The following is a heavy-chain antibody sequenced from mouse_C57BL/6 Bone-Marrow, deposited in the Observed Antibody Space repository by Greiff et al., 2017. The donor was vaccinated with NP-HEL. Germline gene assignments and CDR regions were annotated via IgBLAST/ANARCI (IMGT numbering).Heavy chain of an antibody. CDR3: ARRDYGSRYYAMDY. V-gene: IGHV2-2*01. D-gene: IGHD1-1*01. CDR1: GFSLTSYG. CDR2: IWSGGST. J-gene: IGHJ4*01. Sequence: VKLMESGPGLVQPSQSLSITCTVSGFSLTSYGVHWVRQSPGKGLEWLGVIWSGGSTDYNAAFISRLSISKDNSKSQVFFKMNSLQADDTAIYYCARRDYGSRYYAMDYWGQGTSVTVSS.